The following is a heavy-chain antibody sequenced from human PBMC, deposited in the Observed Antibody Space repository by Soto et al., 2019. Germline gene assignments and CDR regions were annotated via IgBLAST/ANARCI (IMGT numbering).Heavy chain of an antibody. J-gene: IGHJ4*02. Sequence: SETLSLTCTVSGGSMRSYYWSWIRQPPGKGLEWIGYIYHSGSTNYNPSLKSRVTISVDTSKNQFSLKLSSVTAADTAVYYCARRYGGNFDYWGQGTLVTVSS. V-gene: IGHV4-59*01. CDR3: ARRYGGNFDY. CDR1: GGSMRSYY. CDR2: IYHSGST. D-gene: IGHD3-16*01.